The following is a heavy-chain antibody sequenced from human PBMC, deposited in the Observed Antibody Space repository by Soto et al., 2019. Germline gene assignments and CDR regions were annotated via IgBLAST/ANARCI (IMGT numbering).Heavy chain of an antibody. Sequence: PGGSLRLSCAASGFTFSSYAMHWVRQAPGKELEWVAVISYDGSNKYCADSVKGRFTISRDNSKNTLYLQMNSLRAEDTAVYYCARVPLGGGSYPLDYWGQGTLVTVPQ. D-gene: IGHD1-26*01. CDR3: ARVPLGGGSYPLDY. J-gene: IGHJ4*02. CDR2: ISYDGSNK. CDR1: GFTFSSYA. V-gene: IGHV3-30-3*01.